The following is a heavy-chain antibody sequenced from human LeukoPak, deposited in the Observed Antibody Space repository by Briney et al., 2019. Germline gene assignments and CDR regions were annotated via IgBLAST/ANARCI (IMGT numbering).Heavy chain of an antibody. CDR2: ISYSGST. J-gene: IGHJ4*02. D-gene: IGHD6-19*01. V-gene: IGHV4-59*01. CDR3: ARDLGGGWYRFDY. Sequence: SETLSLTCTVSGGSLSPYYWSWIRQSPGKGLEWIGYISYSGSTNSHPSLKSRVTISVDMSKPQFYLELSSVTAADTAVYYCARDLGGGWYRFDYWGQGTLVTVSS. CDR1: GGSLSPYY.